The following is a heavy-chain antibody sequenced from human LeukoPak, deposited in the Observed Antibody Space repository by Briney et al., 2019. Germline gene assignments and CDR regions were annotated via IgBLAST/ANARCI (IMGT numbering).Heavy chain of an antibody. CDR1: GGSFSGYY. CDR2: IYHSGRT. Sequence: TPSETLSLTCAVYGGSFSGYYWSWIRQPPGKGLEWIGYIYHSGRTFYNPSLKSRVTISVDTSKNQISLEVTSVTAADTAVYYCARDGGYGHYDYWGRGTLVTVSS. D-gene: IGHD5-18*01. CDR3: ARDGGYGHYDY. J-gene: IGHJ4*02. V-gene: IGHV4-34*01.